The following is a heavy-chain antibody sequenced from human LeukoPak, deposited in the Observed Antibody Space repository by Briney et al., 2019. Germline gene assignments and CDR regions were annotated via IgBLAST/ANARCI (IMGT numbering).Heavy chain of an antibody. Sequence: SETLSLTCTVSGGSISSGSYYWSWIRQPAGKGLEWIGRIYTSGSTNYNPSLKSRVTISVDTSKNQFSLKLSSVTAADTAVYYCAREGLGDYGRSFPRYLDYWGQGTLVTVSS. J-gene: IGHJ4*02. CDR1: GGSISSGSYY. CDR3: AREGLGDYGRSFPRYLDY. V-gene: IGHV4-61*02. CDR2: IYTSGST. D-gene: IGHD4-17*01.